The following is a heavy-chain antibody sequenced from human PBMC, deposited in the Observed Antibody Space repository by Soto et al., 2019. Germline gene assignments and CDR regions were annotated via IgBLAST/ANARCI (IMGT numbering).Heavy chain of an antibody. D-gene: IGHD3-10*01. CDR3: AKALSVVRGVISPPIFDY. CDR1: GFTFSSYG. CDR2: ISYDGSNK. J-gene: IGHJ4*02. V-gene: IGHV3-30*18. Sequence: QVQLVESGGGVVQPGRSLSLSCAASGFTFSSYGMHWVRQAPGKGLEWVAVISYDGSNKYYADSVKGRFTISRDNSKNTLYLQMNSLRAEDTAVYYCAKALSVVRGVISPPIFDYWGQGTLVTVSS.